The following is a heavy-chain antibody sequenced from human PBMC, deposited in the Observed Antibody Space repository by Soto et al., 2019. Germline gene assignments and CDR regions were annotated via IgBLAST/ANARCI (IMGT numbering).Heavy chain of an antibody. CDR2: IYYSGST. V-gene: IGHV4-39*01. D-gene: IGHD6-6*01. Sequence: SETLSLTCTVSGGSISSSSYYWGWIRQPPGKGLEWIGSIYYSGSTYYDPSLKSRVTISVDTSKNQFSLKLSSVTAADTAVYYCARREYSSSTLDYWGQGTLVTAPQ. CDR3: ARREYSSSTLDY. J-gene: IGHJ4*02. CDR1: GGSISSSSYY.